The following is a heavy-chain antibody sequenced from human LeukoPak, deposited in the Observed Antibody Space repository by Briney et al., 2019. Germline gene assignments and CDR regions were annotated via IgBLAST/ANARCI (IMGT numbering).Heavy chain of an antibody. CDR3: AREGFDY. CDR1: GGSISSSSYY. V-gene: IGHV4-39*07. CDR2: IYYSGST. Sequence: SSETLSLTCTVSGGSISSSSYYWGWIRQPPGKGLEWIGSIYYSGSTYYNPSLKSRVTISVDTSKNQFSLKLSSVTAADTAVYYCAREGFDYWGQGTLVTVSS. J-gene: IGHJ4*02.